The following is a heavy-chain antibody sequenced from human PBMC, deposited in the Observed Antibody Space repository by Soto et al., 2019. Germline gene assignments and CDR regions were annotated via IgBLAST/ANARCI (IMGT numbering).Heavy chain of an antibody. J-gene: IGHJ4*02. Sequence: SETLSLTCTVSGGSIRSGGYYWSWIRQHPGKGLEWIGYIYYSGSTYYNPSLKSRVTISVDTSKNQFSLKLSSVTAADTAVYYCARAASSGYYYVGYWGQGTLVTVSS. CDR3: ARAASSGYYYVGY. CDR2: IYYSGST. V-gene: IGHV4-31*03. D-gene: IGHD3-22*01. CDR1: GGSIRSGGYY.